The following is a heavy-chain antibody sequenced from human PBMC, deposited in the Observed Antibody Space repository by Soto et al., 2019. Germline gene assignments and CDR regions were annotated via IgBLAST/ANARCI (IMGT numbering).Heavy chain of an antibody. J-gene: IGHJ4*02. CDR2: IYYSGST. Sequence: SETLSLTCTVSGGSISSSSYYWGWIRQPPGKGLEWIGSIYYSGSTYYNPSLKSRVTISVDTPKNQFSLKLSSVTAADTAVYYCARVDFWSGDLDYWGQGNLVTVSS. CDR1: GGSISSSSYY. D-gene: IGHD3-3*01. V-gene: IGHV4-39*01. CDR3: ARVDFWSGDLDY.